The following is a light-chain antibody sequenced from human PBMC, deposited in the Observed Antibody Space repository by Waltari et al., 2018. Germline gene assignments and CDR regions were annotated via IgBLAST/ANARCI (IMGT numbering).Light chain of an antibody. Sequence: DIQMTQSPSSLSASVGDKITITFQASHSISSWLACYQQKPGKAPKPLIYKASSLESEVPSRFSGSGFGTDFTLTISSLQSEDFATHYCQQYNSALQWTFGQGTKVEIK. CDR2: KAS. J-gene: IGKJ1*01. CDR1: HSISSW. V-gene: IGKV1-5*01. CDR3: QQYNSALQWT.